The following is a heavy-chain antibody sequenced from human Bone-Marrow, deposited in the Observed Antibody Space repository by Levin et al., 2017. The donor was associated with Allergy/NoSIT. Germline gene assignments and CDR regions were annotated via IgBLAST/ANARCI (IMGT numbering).Heavy chain of an antibody. CDR2: ISSSSSYI. Sequence: GESLKISCAASGFTFSSYSMNWVRQAPGKGLEWVSSISSSSSYIYYADSMKGRFTISRDNAKNSLYLQMNSLRAEDTAVYYCARDGTYDILTGYYLGPYYYYGMDVWGQGTTVTVSS. V-gene: IGHV3-21*01. D-gene: IGHD3-9*01. CDR1: GFTFSSYS. J-gene: IGHJ6*02. CDR3: ARDGTYDILTGYYLGPYYYYGMDV.